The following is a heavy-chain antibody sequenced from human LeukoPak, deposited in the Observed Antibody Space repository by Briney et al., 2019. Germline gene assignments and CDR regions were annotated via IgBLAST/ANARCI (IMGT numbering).Heavy chain of an antibody. J-gene: IGHJ4*01. V-gene: IGHV1-69*04. D-gene: IGHD1-26*01. Sequence: GSSVKVSCKASGGTSSSYAIFWVRQAPGQGLEWMGRIIPLPNIANYAPKFQGRVTITADISTTTVYMELTSLTSEDTAVYYCARRYSGSPPFGYWGQGTLVTVSS. CDR2: IIPLPNIA. CDR3: ARRYSGSPPFGY. CDR1: GGTSSSYA.